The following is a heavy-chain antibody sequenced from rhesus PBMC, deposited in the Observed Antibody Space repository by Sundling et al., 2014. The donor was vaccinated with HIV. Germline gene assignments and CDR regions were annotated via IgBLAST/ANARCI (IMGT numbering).Heavy chain of an antibody. CDR1: GFSFSSYA. Sequence: EVKLVESGGGLVQPGGSLGLSCAASGFSFSSYAMYWVRQAPGKGLEWVAGISYDGSQKYYADSVKYRFTISRDNSKNNLYLQMSNLKMEDTAVYYCARDFGLWDSVLKTFDLWAKGSGSPSLQ. CDR2: ISYDGSQK. V-gene: IGHV3-54*02. CDR3: ARDFGLWDSVLKTFDL. J-gene: IGHJ3*01. D-gene: IGHD2-33*01.